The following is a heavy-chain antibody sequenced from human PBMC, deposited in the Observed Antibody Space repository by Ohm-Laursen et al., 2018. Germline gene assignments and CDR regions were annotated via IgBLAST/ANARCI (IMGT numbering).Heavy chain of an antibody. CDR3: TRDPLRYYDFWSGPDAFDI. D-gene: IGHD3-3*01. J-gene: IGHJ3*02. Sequence: SLRLSCAASGFTFSSYAMSWFRQAPGKGLEWVGFIRSKAYGGTTEYAASVKGRFTISRDDSKSIAYLQMNSLKTEDTAVYYCTRDPLRYYDFWSGPDAFDIWGQGTMVTVSS. CDR2: IRSKAYGGTT. CDR1: GFTFSSYA. V-gene: IGHV3-49*03.